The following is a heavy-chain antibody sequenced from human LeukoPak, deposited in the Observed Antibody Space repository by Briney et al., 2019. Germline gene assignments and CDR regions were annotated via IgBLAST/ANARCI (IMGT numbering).Heavy chain of an antibody. D-gene: IGHD5/OR15-5a*01. Sequence: SETLSLTCTVSGGSISSSSYYWGWIRQPPGKGLEWIGYIFYSGSTNYNPSLKSRVTISVDTSKNQFSLKLSSATAADTAVYYCARRSLGHLLVWYFDYWGQGTLVTVSS. CDR3: ARRSLGHLLVWYFDY. CDR2: IFYSGST. V-gene: IGHV4-39*07. J-gene: IGHJ4*02. CDR1: GGSISSSSYY.